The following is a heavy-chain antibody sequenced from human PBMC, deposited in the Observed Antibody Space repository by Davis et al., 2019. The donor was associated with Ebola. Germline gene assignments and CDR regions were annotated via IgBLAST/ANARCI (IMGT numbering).Heavy chain of an antibody. Sequence: GGSLRLSCSASGFAFRNNAMNWVRQAPGKGLEWVANIKQDGSEIHYVDSVKGRFTISRDNTKNSLYLQMNSLRDEDTALYYCSRGGAVKFDYWGQGTLVTVSS. J-gene: IGHJ4*02. CDR1: GFAFRNNA. CDR3: SRGGAVKFDY. CDR2: IKQDGSEI. V-gene: IGHV3-7*01. D-gene: IGHD4-17*01.